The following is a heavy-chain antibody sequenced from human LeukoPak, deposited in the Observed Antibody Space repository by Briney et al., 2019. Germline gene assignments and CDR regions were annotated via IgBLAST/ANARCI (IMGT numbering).Heavy chain of an antibody. CDR1: SSXSAA. V-gene: IGHV6-1*01. CDR2: TYYRSKWKN. J-gene: IGHJ6*02. CDR3: VRGLWYSGMDL. D-gene: IGHD3-16*01. Sequence: SSXSAAWNWIXXSPSRGLEWLGRTYYRSKWKNDYAVSVKSRITINPDTSKNQFSLHLDSVTPEDTAVYYCVRGLWYSGMDLWGQGTTVTVSS.